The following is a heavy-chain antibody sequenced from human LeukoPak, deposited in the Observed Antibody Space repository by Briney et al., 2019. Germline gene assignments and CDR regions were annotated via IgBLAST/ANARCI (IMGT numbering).Heavy chain of an antibody. J-gene: IGHJ4*02. CDR2: IYTSGSA. D-gene: IGHD3-10*01. Sequence: PSETLSLTCTVSGGSISSGSYYWSWIRQPAGKGLEWIGRIYTSGSANYNPSLKSRVTISVDTSKNQFSLKPSSVTAADTAVYYCARERPHTAYYYFDYWGQGTLVTVSS. CDR3: ARERPHTAYYYFDY. V-gene: IGHV4-61*02. CDR1: GGSISSGSYY.